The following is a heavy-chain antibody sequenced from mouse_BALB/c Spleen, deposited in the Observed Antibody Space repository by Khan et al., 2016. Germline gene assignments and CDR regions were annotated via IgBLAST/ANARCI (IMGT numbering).Heavy chain of an antibody. D-gene: IGHD1-1*01. J-gene: IGHJ1*01. V-gene: IGHV9-3-1*01. CDR3: ANDRYYYGSSRYVDV. CDR1: GYTFTNYG. CDR2: INTYSGES. Sequence: LVESGPELKKPGKTVKISCKASGYTFTNYGMNWVKQAPGKGLKWMGWINTYSGESTYADDLKGRFAFSLENSANTAYLQINNLKNEDTATXFYANDRYYYGSSRYVDVWGAGTTVTVSS.